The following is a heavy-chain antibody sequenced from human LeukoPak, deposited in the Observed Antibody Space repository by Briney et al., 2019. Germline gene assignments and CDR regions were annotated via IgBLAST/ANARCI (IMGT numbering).Heavy chain of an antibody. CDR1: GGSISSGSYY. D-gene: IGHD6-19*01. Sequence: SQTLSLTCTVSGGSISSGSYYWSWIRQPAGKGLEWIGRIYTSGSTNYNPSLKSRVTISVDTTKNQFSLKLSSVTAADTAVYYCAREAVVFTAFYYYYYMDVWGKGTTVTASS. V-gene: IGHV4-61*02. CDR3: AREAVVFTAFYYYYYMDV. J-gene: IGHJ6*03. CDR2: IYTSGST.